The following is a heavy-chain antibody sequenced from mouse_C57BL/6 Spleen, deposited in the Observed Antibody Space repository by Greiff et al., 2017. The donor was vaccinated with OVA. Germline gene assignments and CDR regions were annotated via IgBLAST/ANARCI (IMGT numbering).Heavy chain of an antibody. D-gene: IGHD1-2*01. CDR2: IDPSDSYT. CDR1: GYTFTSYW. V-gene: IGHV1-69*01. Sequence: VQLQQSGAELVMPGASVKLSCKASGYTFTSYWMHWVQQRPGQGLEWIGEIDPSDSYTNYTQKFKGKSTLTVDKSSSTAYLQLSPLTSEDSAVYYCARLRLPWSDYWGQGTTLTVSS. CDR3: ARLRLPWSDY. J-gene: IGHJ2*01.